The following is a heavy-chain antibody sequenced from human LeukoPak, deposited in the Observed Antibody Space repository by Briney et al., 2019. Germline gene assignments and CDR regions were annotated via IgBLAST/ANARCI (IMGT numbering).Heavy chain of an antibody. CDR2: FGTRSTSV. D-gene: IGHD3-22*01. CDR1: GFTFSGYS. J-gene: IGHJ4*02. Sequence: PGGSLRLSCAASGFTFSGYSMNWIRQAPGKGLEWISSFGTRSTSVYHAGSVKGRFAISRDNAKNSLYLQMNSLRAEDTALYYCAREVSEGFDFWGQGTLVTVSS. V-gene: IGHV3-21*01. CDR3: AREVSEGFDF.